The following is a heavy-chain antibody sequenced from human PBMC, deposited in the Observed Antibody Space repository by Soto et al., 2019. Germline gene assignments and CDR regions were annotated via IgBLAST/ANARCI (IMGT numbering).Heavy chain of an antibody. CDR3: AISQDRGGRTTFIY. CDR2: INWKSDI. J-gene: IGHJ4*02. V-gene: IGHV3-9*01. Sequence: PGGSLRLSCAVSGFTFDDNAMHWVRQAPEKGLEWVSGINWKSDIGYADSVKGRFTISRDNAENSLYLQMNSLRAEDTALYYCAISQDRGGRTTFIYWGQGTQVMSPQ. D-gene: IGHD3-16*01. CDR1: GFTFDDNA.